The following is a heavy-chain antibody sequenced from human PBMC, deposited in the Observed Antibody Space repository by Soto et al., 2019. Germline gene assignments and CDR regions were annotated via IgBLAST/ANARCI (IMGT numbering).Heavy chain of an antibody. Sequence: QVQLVQSGAEVKKPGSSVKVSSKASGGTFSSYAISWVRQAPGQGLEWMGGIIPIFGTANYAQKFQGRVTITADESTSTAYMELSSLRSEDTAVYYCARVSGSGDEEDYYYYYGMDVWGQGTTVTVSS. V-gene: IGHV1-69*01. J-gene: IGHJ6*02. D-gene: IGHD3-10*01. CDR2: IIPIFGTA. CDR3: ARVSGSGDEEDYYYYYGMDV. CDR1: GGTFSSYA.